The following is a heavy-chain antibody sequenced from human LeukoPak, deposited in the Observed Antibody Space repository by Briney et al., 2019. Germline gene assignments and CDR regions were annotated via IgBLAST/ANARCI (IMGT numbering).Heavy chain of an antibody. CDR3: ARVPLQYGDSQPDY. Sequence: GGSLRLSCAASGFTFSSYSMNWVRQAPGKGLEWVSSISSSSSYVYYADSVKGRFTISRDNAKNSLYLQMNSLRAEDTAVYYCARVPLQYGDSQPDYWGQGTLVTVSS. CDR2: ISSSSSYV. D-gene: IGHD4-17*01. J-gene: IGHJ4*02. CDR1: GFTFSSYS. V-gene: IGHV3-21*01.